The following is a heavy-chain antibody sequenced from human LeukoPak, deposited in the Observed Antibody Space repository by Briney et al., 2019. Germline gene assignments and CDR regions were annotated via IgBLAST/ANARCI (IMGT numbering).Heavy chain of an antibody. CDR3: ARESIIGTTVSYYFDY. J-gene: IGHJ4*02. CDR2: ISSSSTYI. D-gene: IGHD1-20*01. V-gene: IGHV3-21*01. Sequence: PGGSLRLSCAASGFTFSSYSMNWVRQAPGKGLKWVSSISSSSTYIYYADSVKGRFTISRDNAKNSLYLQMNSLRAEDTAVYYCARESIIGTTVSYYFDYWGQGTLVTVS. CDR1: GFTFSSYS.